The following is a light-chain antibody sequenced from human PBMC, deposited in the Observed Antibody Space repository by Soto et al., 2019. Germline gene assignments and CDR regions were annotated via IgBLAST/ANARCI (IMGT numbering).Light chain of an antibody. CDR2: VNSDGSH. V-gene: IGLV4-69*01. CDR1: SGHSSYA. CDR3: QTWVTGIWV. Sequence: QLVLTQSPSASASLGASVKLTCTLSSGHSSYAIAWHQQQPEKGPRYLMKVNSDGSHSKGDGIPDRFSGSSSGAERYLTISSLQSEDEADYYCQTWVTGIWVFGGGTKVTVL. J-gene: IGLJ3*02.